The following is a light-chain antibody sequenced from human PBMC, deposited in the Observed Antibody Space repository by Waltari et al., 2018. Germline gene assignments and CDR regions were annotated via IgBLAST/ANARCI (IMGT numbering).Light chain of an antibody. CDR1: SLRTYY. CDR3: HSRDSSGDVL. V-gene: IGLV3-19*01. Sequence: SSELTQDPAVSVALGQTVRITCQGDSLRTYYVSWFHQKPGQAPALVIYGKNNQPSGIPDRFSASSSGSTASLTIIGAQAEDEADYYCHSRDSSGDVLIGGGTKLTVV. J-gene: IGLJ2*01. CDR2: GKN.